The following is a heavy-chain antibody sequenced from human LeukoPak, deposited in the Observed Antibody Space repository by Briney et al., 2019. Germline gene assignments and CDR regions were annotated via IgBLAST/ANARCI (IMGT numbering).Heavy chain of an antibody. Sequence: GGSLRLSCAASGFTFSSYAMSWVRQAPGKGLEWVGRIRSNSDGGTIDYAAPVKGRFALSRDDPKNTLYLQMNSLQTEDTAVYYCATDFYDTTWGQGTLVTVSS. CDR1: GFTFSSYA. CDR2: IRSNSDGGTI. CDR3: ATDFYDTT. J-gene: IGHJ5*02. D-gene: IGHD3-22*01. V-gene: IGHV3-15*01.